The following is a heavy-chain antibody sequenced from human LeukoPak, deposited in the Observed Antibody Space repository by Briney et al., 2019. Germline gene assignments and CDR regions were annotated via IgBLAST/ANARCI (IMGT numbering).Heavy chain of an antibody. CDR3: ARDGTPLRYKYYYYGTDV. V-gene: IGHV3-23*01. CDR1: GFTFSTYA. Sequence: GGSLRLSCATSGFTFSTYAMTWVRQAPGKGLEWVSAIDIYATKTNYADSVKGRFTISRDNSKNTLYLQMNSLRAEDTAVYYCARDGTPLRYKYYYYGTDVWGQGTTVTVSS. D-gene: IGHD3-9*01. J-gene: IGHJ6*02. CDR2: IDIYATKT.